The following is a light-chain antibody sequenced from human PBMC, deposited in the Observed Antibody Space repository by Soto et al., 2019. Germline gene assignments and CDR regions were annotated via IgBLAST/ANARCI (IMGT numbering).Light chain of an antibody. CDR1: QSVSNW. CDR2: DAS. V-gene: IGKV1-5*01. CDR3: LQYSSYSWT. Sequence: DIQMTQSPSTLSASVGDRVTITCRASQSVSNWLAWYRQKPGKAPKLLIYDASSLQSGVHSRFSSGGSGTEFTLTIRSLQPEDFATYYCLQYSSYSWTVGQGTKVDI. J-gene: IGKJ1*01.